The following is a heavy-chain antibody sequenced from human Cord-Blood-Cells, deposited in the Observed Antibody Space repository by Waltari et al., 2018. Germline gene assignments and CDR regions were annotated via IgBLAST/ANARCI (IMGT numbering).Heavy chain of an antibody. V-gene: IGHV4-4*07. J-gene: IGHJ4*02. CDR3: ARESAGTSYFDY. CDR1: GGSISSYY. D-gene: IGHD6-13*01. CDR2: IYTSGST. Sequence: QVQLQESGPGLVKPSETLSLTCTVSGGSISSYYWSWLRQPAGKGREWIGRIYTSGSTNYNPSRKGRVTMTVDTYKNQFSLKLSSVTAADKAVYDCARESAGTSYFDYWGQGTLVTVSS.